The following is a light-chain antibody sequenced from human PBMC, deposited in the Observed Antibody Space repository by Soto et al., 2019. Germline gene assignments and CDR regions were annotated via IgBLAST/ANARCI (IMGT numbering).Light chain of an antibody. J-gene: IGLJ1*01. CDR3: GTWDSSLSAYV. Sequence: QSVLTQPPSVSAAPGQKVTISCSGSSSNIANNYVSWFQQLPGTAPKLLIYDNNQRLSGIPDRFSGSKSGTSATLAITGLQTGGEADYYCGTWDSSLSAYVFGTGTKVTVL. CDR1: SSNIANNY. CDR2: DNN. V-gene: IGLV1-51*01.